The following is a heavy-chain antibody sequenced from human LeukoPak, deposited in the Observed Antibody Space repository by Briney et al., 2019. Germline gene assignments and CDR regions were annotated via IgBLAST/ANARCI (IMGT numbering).Heavy chain of an antibody. J-gene: IGHJ6*02. CDR1: GFTFSNAW. Sequence: GGSLRLSCAASGFTFSNAWMSWSRQAPAKELEGVGWINNKTDGGTTDHAAHVKGSFTISSDDSKNTLYLQMNTLKYEATGEYYCTTFDDWGQGTTVTVSS. V-gene: IGHV3-15*01. CDR2: INNKTDGGTT. CDR3: TTFDD.